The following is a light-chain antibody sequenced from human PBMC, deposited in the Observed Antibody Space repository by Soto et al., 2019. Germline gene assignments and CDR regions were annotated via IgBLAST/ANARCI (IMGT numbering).Light chain of an antibody. CDR3: QQYVNWPPKYT. J-gene: IGKJ2*01. CDR2: GAS. Sequence: EIVKTQSPATLSVSPGERATLSCRASQSVSSNLAWYQQIPGQAPRLLIYGASTRATGVPARFSGSGSGTDFTLTISSLQSEDFAVYYCQQYVNWPPKYTFGQGTKLEIK. CDR1: QSVSSN. V-gene: IGKV3-15*01.